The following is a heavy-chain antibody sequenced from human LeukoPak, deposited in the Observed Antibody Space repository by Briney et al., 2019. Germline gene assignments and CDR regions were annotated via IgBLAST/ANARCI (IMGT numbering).Heavy chain of an antibody. Sequence: SETLSLTCTVSGGSISGSSYYWGWIRQPPGKGLEWVGSIYYSGSTYYNPSLKSRVTISVDTSKNQFSLKLSSVTAADTAVYYCARNPLRYFDWLLSWFDPWGQGTLVTVSS. V-gene: IGHV4-39*01. CDR3: ARNPLRYFDWLLSWFDP. CDR2: IYYSGST. J-gene: IGHJ5*02. CDR1: GGSISGSSYY. D-gene: IGHD3-9*01.